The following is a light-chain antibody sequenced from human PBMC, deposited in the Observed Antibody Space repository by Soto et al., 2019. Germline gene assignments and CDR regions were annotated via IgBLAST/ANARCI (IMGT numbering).Light chain of an antibody. J-gene: IGKJ4*01. CDR1: QSVSSSY. Sequence: EIVLTQSPGTLSLSPGERATLSCSASQSVSSSYLAGYQQKPGQAPRLLLYGASSRATGIPDRFSGSGSGTDFTLTISRLEPEDFAVDYCQQYGSSPPNTFGGGTKVEIK. V-gene: IGKV3-20*01. CDR3: QQYGSSPPNT. CDR2: GAS.